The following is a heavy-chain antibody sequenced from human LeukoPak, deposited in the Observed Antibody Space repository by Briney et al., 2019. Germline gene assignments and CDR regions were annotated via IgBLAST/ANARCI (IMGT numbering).Heavy chain of an antibody. CDR1: GFTFSSYG. CDR2: ISYDGSNK. V-gene: IGHV3-30*03. J-gene: IGHJ4*02. CDR3: ARDRPGGYYDSSGPFDY. D-gene: IGHD3-22*01. Sequence: GGSLRLSCAASGFTFSSYGMHWVRQAPGKGLEWVAVISYDGSNKYYADSVKGRFTISRDNSKNTLYLQMNSLRAEDTAVYYCARDRPGGYYDSSGPFDYWGQGTLVTVSS.